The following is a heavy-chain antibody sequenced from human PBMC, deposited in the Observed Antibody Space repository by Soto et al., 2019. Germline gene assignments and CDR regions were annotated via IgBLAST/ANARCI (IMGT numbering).Heavy chain of an antibody. CDR3: ARHSYCSSICWFDP. CDR1: GASISSYY. Sequence: SETLSLTCAVSGASISSYYWSWIRQSPGKGLEWIGYTHDSVSTNYNPSLKSRVTMSVDTSKNQFSLKLSSVTAADTAVYYCARHSYCSSICWFDPWGQGTLVTVSS. CDR2: THDSVST. D-gene: IGHD2-2*01. V-gene: IGHV4-59*08. J-gene: IGHJ5*02.